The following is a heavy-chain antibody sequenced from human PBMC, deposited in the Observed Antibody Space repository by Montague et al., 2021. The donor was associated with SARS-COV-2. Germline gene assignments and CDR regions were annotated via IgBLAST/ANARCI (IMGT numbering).Heavy chain of an antibody. CDR2: IYYSGST. J-gene: IGHJ4*02. D-gene: IGHD2-21*01. Sequence: SETLSLTCTVSGGSISSSSYYWSWIRQAPGKGLEWIGCIYYSGSTYYNPSLKSRVTISVDTSKNQFSLKLRSVTAADTAEYYCASYRWQELLWGYCFDYWGQGTLVTVSS. V-gene: IGHV4-39*01. CDR1: GGSISSSSYY. CDR3: ASYRWQELLWGYCFDY.